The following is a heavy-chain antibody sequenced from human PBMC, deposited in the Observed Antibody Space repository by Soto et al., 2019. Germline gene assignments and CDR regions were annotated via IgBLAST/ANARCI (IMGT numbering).Heavy chain of an antibody. CDR2: IIPILGIA. CDR1: GGTFSSYT. Sequence: QVQLVQSGAEVKKPGSSVKVSCKASGGTFSSYTISWVRQAPGQGLEWMGRIIPILGIANYAQKFQGIVTITADKSTSTDYRELSSLRSGGTAVYYCAREDYWGQGTLVTVSS. V-gene: IGHV1-69*08. J-gene: IGHJ4*02. CDR3: AREDY.